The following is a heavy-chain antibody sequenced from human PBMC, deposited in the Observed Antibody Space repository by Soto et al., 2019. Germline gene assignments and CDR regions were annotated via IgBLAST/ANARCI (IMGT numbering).Heavy chain of an antibody. CDR3: ARDLGVRLPMDV. D-gene: IGHD2-8*01. Sequence: PGGSLRLSCAASGFTFSNYNMKWVRQAPGKGLEWVSYISSSGRTIYYADSVQGRFTISRDNAKNSLYLQMNSLRAEDTAVYYCARDLGVRLPMDVWGQGTTVTVSS. CDR1: GFTFSNYN. J-gene: IGHJ6*02. CDR2: ISSSGRTI. V-gene: IGHV3-48*01.